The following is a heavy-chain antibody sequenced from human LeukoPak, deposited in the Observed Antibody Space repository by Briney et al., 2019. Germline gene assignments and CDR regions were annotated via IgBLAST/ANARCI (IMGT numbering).Heavy chain of an antibody. CDR3: ASVDTANRWFDP. CDR1: GGSISSYY. V-gene: IGHV4-59*01. Sequence: SETLSLTCTVSGGSISSYYWSWIRQPPGKGLEWIGYIYYGGSTNYNPSLKSRVTISVDTSKNQFSLKLSSVTAADTAVYYCASVDTANRWFDPWGQGTLVTVSS. D-gene: IGHD5-18*01. CDR2: IYYGGST. J-gene: IGHJ5*02.